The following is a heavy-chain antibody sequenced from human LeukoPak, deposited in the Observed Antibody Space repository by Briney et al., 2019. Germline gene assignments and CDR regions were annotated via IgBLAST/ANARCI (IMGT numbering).Heavy chain of an antibody. CDR3: ARAGSGSGWYFGY. CDR2: ISPYNGNT. D-gene: IGHD6-19*01. J-gene: IGHJ4*02. Sequence: ASVTVSCKASGYDFTSVGITWVRRAPGQGLEWMGWISPYNGNTRYAQKFQGRVAMTTDTSTTTAYMELRGLRFNDTAVYYCARAGSGSGWYFGYWGQGTLVTVSS. CDR1: GYDFTSVG. V-gene: IGHV1-18*01.